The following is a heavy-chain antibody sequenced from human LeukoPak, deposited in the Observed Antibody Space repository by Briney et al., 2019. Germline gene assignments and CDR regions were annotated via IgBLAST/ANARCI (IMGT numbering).Heavy chain of an antibody. CDR1: GFTFSSYA. Sequence: PGGSLRLSCAASGFTFSSYAMSWVRQAPGKGLEWVSAISGSGGSTYYADSVKGRFTISRDNSKNTLYLQMNSLRAEDTAVYYCARGGFLEWLLAGGYYFDYWGRGTLVTVSS. D-gene: IGHD3-3*01. V-gene: IGHV3-23*01. CDR2: ISGSGGST. J-gene: IGHJ4*02. CDR3: ARGGFLEWLLAGGYYFDY.